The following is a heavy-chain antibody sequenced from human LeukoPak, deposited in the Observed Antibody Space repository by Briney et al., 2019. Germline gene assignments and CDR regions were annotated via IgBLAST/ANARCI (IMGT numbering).Heavy chain of an antibody. V-gene: IGHV3-48*02. Sequence: GGSLRLSCAASGFTFSSYSMNWVRQAPGKGLEWVSHSSSSTIYYADSVKGRFTISRDNAKNSLYLQMNSLRDEDTAVYYCARTGYSNYYWGQGTLVTVSS. CDR3: ARTGYSNYY. J-gene: IGHJ4*02. CDR1: GFTFSSYS. D-gene: IGHD4-11*01. CDR2: SSSSTI.